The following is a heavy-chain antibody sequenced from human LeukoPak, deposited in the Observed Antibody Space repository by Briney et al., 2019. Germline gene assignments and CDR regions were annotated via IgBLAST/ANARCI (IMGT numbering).Heavy chain of an antibody. D-gene: IGHD1-26*01. V-gene: IGHV4-39*01. CDR3: ARRRSGSYGNFDY. CDR2: IYYSGST. J-gene: IGHJ4*02. Sequence: SETLSLTCTVSGGSVSSSSYYWGWIRQPRGKGLEWIGSIYYSGSTYYNPSLKSLVPISIDMSKNQFSLNLSSVTAADTAVYYCARRRSGSYGNFDYWGQGTLVTVSS. CDR1: GGSVSSSSYY.